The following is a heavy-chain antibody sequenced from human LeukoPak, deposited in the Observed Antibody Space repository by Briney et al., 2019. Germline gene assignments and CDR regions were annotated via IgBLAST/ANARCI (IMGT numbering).Heavy chain of an antibody. Sequence: SVKVSCKASGGTFSSYATSWVRQAPGQGLEWMGRIIPILGIANYAQKFQGRVTITADKSTSTAYMELSSLRSEDTAVYYCARDRVVAGGDAFDIWGQGTMVTVSS. CDR2: IIPILGIA. V-gene: IGHV1-69*04. CDR1: GGTFSSYA. D-gene: IGHD2-2*01. CDR3: ARDRVVAGGDAFDI. J-gene: IGHJ3*02.